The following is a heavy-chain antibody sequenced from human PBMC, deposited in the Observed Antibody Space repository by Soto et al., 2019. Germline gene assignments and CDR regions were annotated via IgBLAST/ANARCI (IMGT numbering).Heavy chain of an antibody. CDR2: IYYSGST. V-gene: IGHV4-30-4*01. D-gene: IGHD2-15*01. Sequence: SETLSLTCTVSGGSISSGDYYWSWIRQPPGKGLEWIGYIYYSGSTYYNPSLKSRVTISVGTSKNQFSPKLSSVTAADTAVYYCAREGEYCSGGSCYPDDYWGQGTLVTVSS. CDR3: AREGEYCSGGSCYPDDY. J-gene: IGHJ4*02. CDR1: GGSISSGDYY.